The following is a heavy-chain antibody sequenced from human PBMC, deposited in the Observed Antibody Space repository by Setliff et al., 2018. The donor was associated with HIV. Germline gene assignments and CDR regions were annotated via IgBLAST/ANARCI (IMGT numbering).Heavy chain of an antibody. J-gene: IGHJ4*02. V-gene: IGHV2-5*08. D-gene: IGHD3-22*01. CDR1: GGSISSGGYS. CDR3: AHYYDSSGFYNSFDY. Sequence: TLSLTCAVSGGSISSGGYSWSWIRQPPGKGLEWLALIYWDDDKRYSPSLKSRLTITKDTSKNQVVLTMTNMDPVDTATYYCAHYYDSSGFYNSFDYWGQGALVTVSS. CDR2: IYWDDDK.